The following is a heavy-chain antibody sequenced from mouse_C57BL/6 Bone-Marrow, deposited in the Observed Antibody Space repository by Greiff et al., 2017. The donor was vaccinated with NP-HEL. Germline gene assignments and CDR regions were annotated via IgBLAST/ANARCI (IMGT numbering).Heavy chain of an antibody. CDR3: APIYYGNYWYFEV. CDR2: IYPGDGDT. CDR1: GYAFSSSW. Sequence: VKLQQSGPELVKPGASVKISCKASGYAFSSSWMNWVKQRPGKGLEWIGRIYPGDGDTNYNGKFKGKATLTADKSSSTAYMQLSSLTSEDSAVYFCAPIYYGNYWYFEVWGTGTTVTVSS. V-gene: IGHV1-82*01. J-gene: IGHJ1*03. D-gene: IGHD2-1*01.